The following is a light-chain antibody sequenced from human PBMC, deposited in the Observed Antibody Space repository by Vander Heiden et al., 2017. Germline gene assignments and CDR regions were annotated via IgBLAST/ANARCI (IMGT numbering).Light chain of an antibody. CDR3: QQRSNWPIT. CDR1: QSVNTF. CDR2: NAA. V-gene: IGKV3-11*01. J-gene: IGKJ5*01. Sequence: DIVLTQSPATLSFSPGERATLSCRASQSVNTFLAWYQQKPGQAPRLHISNAANGATGIPARFSGSGSGTDFTLTISSLDPEDFAVYYCQQRSNWPITFGQGTRLEIK.